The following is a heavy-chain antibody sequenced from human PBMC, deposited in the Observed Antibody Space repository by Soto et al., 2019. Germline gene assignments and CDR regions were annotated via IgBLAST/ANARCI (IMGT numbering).Heavy chain of an antibody. D-gene: IGHD3-22*01. CDR1: GGSFSGYY. CDR3: ARPTYYYDSSGPPAY. V-gene: IGHV4-34*01. CDR2: INHSGST. J-gene: IGHJ4*02. Sequence: SETLSLTCAVYGGSFSGYYWSWIRQPPGKGLEWIGEINHSGSTNYNPSLKSRVTISVDTSKNQFSLKLSSVTAEDTAVYYCARPTYYYDSSGPPAYWGQGTLVTVSS.